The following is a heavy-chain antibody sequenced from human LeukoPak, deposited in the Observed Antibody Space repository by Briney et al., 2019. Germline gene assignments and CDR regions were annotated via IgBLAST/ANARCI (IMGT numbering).Heavy chain of an antibody. J-gene: IGHJ4*02. CDR2: IRYDGSST. V-gene: IGHV3-30*02. CDR3: AKKGYYDGSGYYMYYFDH. Sequence: HPGGSLRLSCAASGFTFNTFGMHWVRQPPGKGLEWVAFIRYDGSSTYYADSVKGRFTISRDNSENTLYLQMNSLRAEDTAVYYCAKKGYYDGSGYYMYYFDHWGQGTLVTVSS. CDR1: GFTFNTFG. D-gene: IGHD3-22*01.